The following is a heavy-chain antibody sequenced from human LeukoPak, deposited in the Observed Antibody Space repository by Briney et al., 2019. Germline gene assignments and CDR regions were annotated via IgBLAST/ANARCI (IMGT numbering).Heavy chain of an antibody. CDR1: GFTFSSYG. CDR3: ASWLPAADSIYGMDV. D-gene: IGHD6-13*01. V-gene: IGHV3-30*02. Sequence: GGSLRLSCAASGFTFSSYGMHWVRQAPGKGLEWVAFIRYDGSNKYYADSVKGRFTISRDNSKNTLYLQMGNLRAEDMAVYYCASWLPAADSIYGMDVWGQGTTVTVSS. J-gene: IGHJ6*02. CDR2: IRYDGSNK.